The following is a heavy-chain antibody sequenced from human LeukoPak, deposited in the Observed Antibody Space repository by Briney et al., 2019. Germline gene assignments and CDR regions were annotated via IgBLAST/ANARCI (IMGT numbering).Heavy chain of an antibody. J-gene: IGHJ4*02. Sequence: GGSLRLSCAAPGFTFSRYGMSWVRQAPGKGLEWVSDISGSGGSTYYADSVKGRFTISRDNSKNTVYLQMNSLRAEDTAVYYCAKSTQYSSGSFDYWGQGTLATVSS. CDR2: ISGSGGST. V-gene: IGHV3-23*01. D-gene: IGHD6-19*01. CDR3: AKSTQYSSGSFDY. CDR1: GFTFSRYG.